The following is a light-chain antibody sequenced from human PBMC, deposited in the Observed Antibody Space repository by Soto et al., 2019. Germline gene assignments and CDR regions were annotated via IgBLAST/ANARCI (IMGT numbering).Light chain of an antibody. CDR3: QAWDSSTVV. V-gene: IGLV3-1*01. CDR1: KLGDKY. CDR2: QDS. J-gene: IGLJ2*01. Sequence: SYELTQPPSVSVSPGQTASITCAGDKLGDKYACWYQQKPGQYPVPGIYQDSKRPSGIPERFSGSNSGNTATLTISGTQAMDEADYYCQAWDSSTVVFGGGTKLTVL.